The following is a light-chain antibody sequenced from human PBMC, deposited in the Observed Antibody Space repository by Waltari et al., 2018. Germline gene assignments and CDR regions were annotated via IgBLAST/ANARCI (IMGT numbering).Light chain of an antibody. CDR1: SDIGAWKY. Sequence: SDIGAWKYVSWYQQHPGKAPKLLISEAIKRPSGVPDRFSGSKSGNTASLTISGLQAEDEAEYYCCSYAGSYTWVFGGGTKVTVL. V-gene: IGLV2-11*03. J-gene: IGLJ3*02. CDR3: CSYAGSYTWV. CDR2: EAI.